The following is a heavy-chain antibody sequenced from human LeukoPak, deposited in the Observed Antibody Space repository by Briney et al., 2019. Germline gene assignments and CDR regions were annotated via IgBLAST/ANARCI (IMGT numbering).Heavy chain of an antibody. CDR1: GFTFSNAW. CDR3: TTVDSSGWYYFDY. V-gene: IGHV3-15*01. J-gene: IGHJ4*02. D-gene: IGHD6-19*01. Sequence: GGSLRLSCAASGFTFSNAWMSWVRQPPGRGLEWVGRIKSKTEGGTTDYAAPVKGRFTISRDDSKNTLYLQMNSLKTEDTAVYYCTTVDSSGWYYFDYWGQGTLVTVSS. CDR2: IKSKTEGGTT.